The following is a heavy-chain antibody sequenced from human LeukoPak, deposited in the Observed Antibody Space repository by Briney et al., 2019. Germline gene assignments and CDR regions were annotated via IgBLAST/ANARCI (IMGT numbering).Heavy chain of an antibody. CDR1: GFTFSSYS. CDR3: ARDSSGSYWGNGAFDI. V-gene: IGHV3-21*01. J-gene: IGHJ3*02. D-gene: IGHD1-26*01. Sequence: GGSMRLACAAYGFTFSSYSMNWVRQAPGKGLEWVSSISSSSSYIYYADSVKGRFTISRDNAKNSLYLQMNSLRAEDTAVYYCARDSSGSYWGNGAFDIWGQGTMVTVSS. CDR2: ISSSSSYI.